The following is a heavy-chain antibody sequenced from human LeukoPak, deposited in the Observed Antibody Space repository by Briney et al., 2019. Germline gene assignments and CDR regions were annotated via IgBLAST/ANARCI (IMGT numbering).Heavy chain of an antibody. J-gene: IGHJ6*04. V-gene: IGHV4-59*01. CDR2: VFYTGNT. CDR3: ARDRSVAADATVYFYGMAV. CDR1: GASITSYY. Sequence: SETLSLTCTVSGASITSYYWSWIRQPPGKGRDWSGYVFYTGNTNYNPSLKSRVTISLDTSKNQLSLKLNSVTAADTAVYYCARDRSVAADATVYFYGMAVWGKGTTVTVSS. D-gene: IGHD6-13*01.